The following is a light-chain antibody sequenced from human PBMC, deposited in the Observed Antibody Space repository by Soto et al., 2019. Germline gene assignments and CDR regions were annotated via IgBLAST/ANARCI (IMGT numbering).Light chain of an antibody. V-gene: IGLV8-61*01. CDR2: STN. J-gene: IGLJ2*01. Sequence: QAVVSQEPSFSVSPGDTVTLTCGLTSASVLTSYYPSWYQQTPGQAPRTLIYSTNIRSSGVPDRFSGSILGNKAALTITGAQADDESDYYFALYVGSGTVVFGGGTKLTVL. CDR1: SASVLTSYY. CDR3: ALYVGSGTVV.